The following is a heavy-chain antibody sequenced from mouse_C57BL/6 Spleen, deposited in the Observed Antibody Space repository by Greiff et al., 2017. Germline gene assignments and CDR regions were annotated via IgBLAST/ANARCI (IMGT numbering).Heavy chain of an antibody. D-gene: IGHD1-1*01. J-gene: IGHJ4*01. V-gene: IGHV8-12*01. CDR1: GFSLSTSGMG. Sequence: QVTLKESGPGILQSSQTLSLTCSFSGFSLSTSGMGVSWIRQPSGKGLEWLAHIYWDDDKRYNPSLKSRLTISKDTSRNQVFLKITRVDTADTATYYWARIVYYYGSSYDYAMDYWGQGTSVTVSS. CDR3: ARIVYYYGSSYDYAMDY. CDR2: IYWDDDK.